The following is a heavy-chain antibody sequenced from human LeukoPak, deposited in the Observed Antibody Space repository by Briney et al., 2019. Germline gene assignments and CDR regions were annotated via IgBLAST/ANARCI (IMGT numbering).Heavy chain of an antibody. D-gene: IGHD2-21*02. V-gene: IGHV4-4*02. J-gene: IGHJ4*02. Sequence: SETLSLTCAVSGDSISSNYWWTWVRQPPGKGLEWIGEVHHSGSTNYSPSLKSRVTISVDNSRNQFSLGLSSVSAADTAVYYCARSEIVVVTAIDYWGQGTLVTVSS. CDR3: ARSEIVVVTAIDY. CDR2: VHHSGST. CDR1: GDSISSNYW.